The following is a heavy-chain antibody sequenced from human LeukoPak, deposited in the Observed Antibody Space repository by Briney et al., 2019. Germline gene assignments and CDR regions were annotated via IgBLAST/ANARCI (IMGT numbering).Heavy chain of an antibody. V-gene: IGHV3-43*01. CDR1: GFTFDGYT. D-gene: IGHD6-13*01. CDR3: AKDIRSSSWSLFDY. CDR2: IKQDGGST. Sequence: GGSLRLSCAASGFTFDGYTMNWVRQAPGKGLEGVSHIKQDGGSTYYADSVKGRFTISRDNSKNSLDLQMNSLRTEDTALYYCAKDIRSSSWSLFDYWGQGTLVTVSS. J-gene: IGHJ4*02.